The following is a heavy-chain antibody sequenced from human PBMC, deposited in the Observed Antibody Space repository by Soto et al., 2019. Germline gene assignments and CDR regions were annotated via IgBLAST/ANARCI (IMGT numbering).Heavy chain of an antibody. D-gene: IGHD6-13*01. CDR2: LYNTGST. CDR1: GASISRYY. CDR3: LRGQNLGAAAGTADY. J-gene: IGHJ4*02. Sequence: SETLSLTCTVSGASISRYYWSWIRQSPGKGLEWIGYLYNTGSTIYNPSLKSRVTISVDTSKNQFSLKMNSVTAADTAVYYCLRGQNLGAAAGTADYWGQGTLVTVSS. V-gene: IGHV4-59*01.